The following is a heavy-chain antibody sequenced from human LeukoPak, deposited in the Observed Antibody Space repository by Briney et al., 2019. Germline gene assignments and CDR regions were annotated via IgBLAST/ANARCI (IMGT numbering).Heavy chain of an antibody. CDR1: GFTFSNYA. D-gene: IGHD1-1*01. Sequence: PGGSLRLSCAASGFTFSNYAMSWVRQAPGRGLEWVSTFSGSSSSTYYAASVKGRSTISRDNSKSTLYLQMNSLRAGDTAVYYCAKRAGTGTKHFDYWGQGALVTVSS. CDR3: AKRAGTGTKHFDY. V-gene: IGHV3-23*01. J-gene: IGHJ4*02. CDR2: FSGSSSST.